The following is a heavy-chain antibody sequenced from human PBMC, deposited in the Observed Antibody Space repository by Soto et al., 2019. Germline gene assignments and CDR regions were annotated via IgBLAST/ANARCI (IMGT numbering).Heavy chain of an antibody. Sequence: SETLSLTCTVSGGSISSSSYYWGWIRQPPGKGLEWIGSIYYSGSTYYNPSLKSRVTISVDTSKNQFSLKLSSVTAADTAVYYCAGQAAAGKKGFDYWGQGTLVTVSS. D-gene: IGHD6-13*01. J-gene: IGHJ4*02. CDR3: AGQAAAGKKGFDY. CDR1: GGSISSSSYY. CDR2: IYYSGST. V-gene: IGHV4-39*01.